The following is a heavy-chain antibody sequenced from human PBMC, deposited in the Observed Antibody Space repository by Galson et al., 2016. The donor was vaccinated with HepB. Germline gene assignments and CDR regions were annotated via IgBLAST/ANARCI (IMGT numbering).Heavy chain of an antibody. CDR1: GYTFTSYW. V-gene: IGHV5-10-1*01. CDR2: IDPSDSST. J-gene: IGHJ4*02. Sequence: QSGAEVKKPGESLRISCKGSGYTFTSYWITWVRQMPGKGLEWMGRIDPSDSSTNYSPSFQGHVTISIDKSINTAYLQWGTLKASDSAIYYCARESEGELALFGVVTPPDYWGQGTLVTVSS. D-gene: IGHD3-3*01. CDR3: ARESEGELALFGVVTPPDY.